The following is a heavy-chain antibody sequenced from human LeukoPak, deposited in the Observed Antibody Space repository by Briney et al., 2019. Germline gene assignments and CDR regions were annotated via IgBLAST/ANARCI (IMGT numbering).Heavy chain of an antibody. J-gene: IGHJ4*02. CDR2: INWSGGST. CDR1: GFAFDEHG. V-gene: IGHV3-20*04. Sequence: RSVGSLRLSCTASGFAFDEHGMSWVRQVPGKGLDWVSGINWSGGSTGYADPLRGRFTISRDNAKNSLYLQMDSLRAEDTALYYCARAPITSPFYFDYWGQGTLLTVSS. CDR3: ARAPITSPFYFDY. D-gene: IGHD2-2*01.